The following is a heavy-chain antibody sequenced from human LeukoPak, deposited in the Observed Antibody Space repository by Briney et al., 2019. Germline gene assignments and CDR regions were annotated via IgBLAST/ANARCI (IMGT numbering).Heavy chain of an antibody. CDR1: GGSISSGGYS. J-gene: IGHJ6*02. CDR2: HSGST. Sequence: PSETLSLTCAVSGGSISSGGYSWSWIRQPPGKGLEWIGHHSGSTNYNPSLKSRVTISVDTSKNQFSLKLSSVTAADTAVYYCARSSSAYYYYYGMDVWGQGTTVTVSS. CDR3: ARSSSAYYYYYGMDV. V-gene: IGHV4-61*08. D-gene: IGHD6-13*01.